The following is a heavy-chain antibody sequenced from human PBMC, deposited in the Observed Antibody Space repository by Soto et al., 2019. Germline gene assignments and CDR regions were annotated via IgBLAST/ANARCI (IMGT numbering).Heavy chain of an antibody. CDR2: ISGSGGST. J-gene: IGHJ4*02. CDR3: AKSNYVPMVRGLTIQNFDY. V-gene: IGHV3-23*01. D-gene: IGHD3-10*01. CDR1: GFTFSSYG. Sequence: GGSLRLSCAASGFTFSSYGMSWVRQGPGKGLEWVSAISGSGGSTYYADSVKGRFTISRDNSKNTLYLQMDSLRAEDTAVYYCAKSNYVPMVRGLTIQNFDYWGQGTLVTVSS.